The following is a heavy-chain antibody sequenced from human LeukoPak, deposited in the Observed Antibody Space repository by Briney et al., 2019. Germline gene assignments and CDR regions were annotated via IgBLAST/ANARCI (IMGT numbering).Heavy chain of an antibody. CDR1: GFTFSSYA. V-gene: IGHV3-23*01. D-gene: IGHD3-16*02. Sequence: PGGSLRLSCAASGFTFSSYAMSWVRQAPGKGLEWVSAISGSGGGTYYADSVKGRFTISRDNSKNTLYLQMNSLRAEDTAVYYCAKGPEAYVWGSYRDYWGQGTLVTVSS. CDR3: AKGPEAYVWGSYRDY. J-gene: IGHJ4*02. CDR2: ISGSGGGT.